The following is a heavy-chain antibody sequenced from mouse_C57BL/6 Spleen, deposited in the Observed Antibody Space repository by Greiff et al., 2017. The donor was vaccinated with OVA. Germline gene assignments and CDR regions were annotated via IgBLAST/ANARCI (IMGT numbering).Heavy chain of an antibody. CDR1: GYTFTSYW. J-gene: IGHJ1*03. V-gene: IGHV1-52*01. CDR2: IDPSDSET. D-gene: IGHD2-4*01. CDR3: AIQGDYDEHWYFDV. Sequence: QVQLQQSGAELVRPGSSVKLSCKASGYTFTSYWMHWVKQRPIQGLEWIGNIDPSDSETHYNQKFKDKATLTVDKSSSTAYMQLSSLTSEDSAVYYCAIQGDYDEHWYFDVWGTGTTVTVSS.